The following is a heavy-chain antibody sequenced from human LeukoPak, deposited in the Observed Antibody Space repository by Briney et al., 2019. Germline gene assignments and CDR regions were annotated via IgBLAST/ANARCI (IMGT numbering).Heavy chain of an antibody. Sequence: PGGSLRLSCAASGFTFSSYAMSWVRQAPGKGLEWVSGVSSRGRSTNYADSVKGRFTISRDNTKNTLYLQMNSLRAEDTAVYYCAKVRVVGGTPGRPATRASLDYWGQGTLVTVSS. J-gene: IGHJ4*02. CDR1: GFTFSSYA. CDR2: VSSRGRST. CDR3: AKVRVVGGTPGRPATRASLDY. D-gene: IGHD1-26*01. V-gene: IGHV3-23*01.